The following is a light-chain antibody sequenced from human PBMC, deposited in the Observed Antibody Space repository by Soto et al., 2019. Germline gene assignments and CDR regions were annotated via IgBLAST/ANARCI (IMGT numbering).Light chain of an antibody. V-gene: IGLV2-14*01. CDR1: SSDVGGYNY. CDR3: SSYTSSSLYV. CDR2: DVS. Sequence: QSALTQPASVSGSPGHSITISCTRTSSDVGGYNYVSWYQQLPGKAPKLMIYDVSDRPSGVSNRFSGSKSGNTASLTISGLQAEDEADYYCSSYTSSSLYVFGTGTKVTVL. J-gene: IGLJ1*01.